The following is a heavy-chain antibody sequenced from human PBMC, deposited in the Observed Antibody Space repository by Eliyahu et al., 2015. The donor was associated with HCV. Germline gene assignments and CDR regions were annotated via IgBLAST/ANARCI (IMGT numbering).Heavy chain of an antibody. J-gene: IGHJ4*02. D-gene: IGHD6-19*01. Sequence: QLQLQESGPGLVKPSETLSXTCXVSXGXISSSMYYWGXIRQPPGKGLEWIGSIYYSGSSHYSPXLKSRVTISVDTSKNQFFLKLNSVTAADTSVYYCARSSYSTGWLYYDSWGQGTLVTVSS. CDR2: IYYSGSS. CDR3: ARSSYSTGWLYYDS. V-gene: IGHV4-39*01. CDR1: XGXISSSMYY.